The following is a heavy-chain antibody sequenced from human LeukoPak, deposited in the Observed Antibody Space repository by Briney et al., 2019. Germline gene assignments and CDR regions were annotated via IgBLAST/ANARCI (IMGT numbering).Heavy chain of an antibody. CDR3: ARGRRDGYKVRRYFDY. D-gene: IGHD5-24*01. CDR1: GGSFGGYY. V-gene: IGHV4-34*01. CDR2: INHSGST. J-gene: IGHJ4*02. Sequence: PSETLSLTCAVYGGSFGGYYWSWIRQPPGKGLEWIGEINHSGSTNYNPSLKSRVTISVDTSKNQFSLKLSSVTAADTAVYYCARGRRDGYKVRRYFDYWGQGTLVTVSS.